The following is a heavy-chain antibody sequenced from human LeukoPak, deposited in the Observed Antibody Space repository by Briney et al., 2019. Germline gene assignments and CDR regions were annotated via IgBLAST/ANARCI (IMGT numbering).Heavy chain of an antibody. D-gene: IGHD2-15*01. CDR2: IWNRSSNK. Sequence: PGGSLRLSCAASGFTFNTHGMHWVRQAPGKGLEWVAVIWNRSSNKYYSDSVKGRFTISRDNSKNTLYLQMNSLRAEDTAVYYCARISCTGGRCKPYSYYDMDVWGQGTTVTVSS. CDR3: ARISCTGGRCKPYSYYDMDV. J-gene: IGHJ6*02. CDR1: GFTFNTHG. V-gene: IGHV3-33*01.